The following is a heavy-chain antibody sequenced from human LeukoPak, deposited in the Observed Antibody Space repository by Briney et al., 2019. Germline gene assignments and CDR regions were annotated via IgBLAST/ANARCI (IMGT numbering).Heavy chain of an antibody. CDR3: AKGRVVVVLAAIYFDS. V-gene: IGHV3-23*01. CDR1: GFTVRSSY. Sequence: GGSLRLSCAASGFTVRSSYISWVRQAPGKGLEWVSAISGGGDSTYYADSVKGRFSISRDNSRNTLYLQMNSLRAEDTAVYYCAKGRVVVVLAAIYFDSWGQGTLVTVSS. J-gene: IGHJ4*02. CDR2: ISGGGDST. D-gene: IGHD2-15*01.